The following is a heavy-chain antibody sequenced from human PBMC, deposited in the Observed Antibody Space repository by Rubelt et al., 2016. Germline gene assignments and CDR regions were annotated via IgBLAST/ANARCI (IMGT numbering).Heavy chain of an antibody. Sequence: GGGLFQPGGSLRLSCAASGFTVSSNYMSWVRQAPGKGLEWVSLIYSGGATYYADSVQGRFTISRDNSENTLYLQMNNLGAEDTAVYYCASEPGYCVNSNCFGGWFDPWGQGTLVTVSS. J-gene: IGHJ5*02. D-gene: IGHD2-21*01. CDR3: ASEPGYCVNSNCFGGWFDP. CDR1: GFTVSSNY. CDR2: IYSGGAT. V-gene: IGHV3-66*01.